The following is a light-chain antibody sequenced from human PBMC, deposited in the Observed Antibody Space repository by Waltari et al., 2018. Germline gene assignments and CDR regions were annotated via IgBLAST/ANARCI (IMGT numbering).Light chain of an antibody. V-gene: IGKV3-20*01. CDR1: QSISRP. Sequence: EIMLTQSPGTLSLSPGERAPLSCRASQSISRPLAWYQQKPGQAPRLLIYDASTRATGIPDRFSGSGSGTDFSLTISRLEPEDSAVYYCQQYVSLPATFGQGTKVEIK. CDR3: QQYVSLPAT. J-gene: IGKJ1*01. CDR2: DAS.